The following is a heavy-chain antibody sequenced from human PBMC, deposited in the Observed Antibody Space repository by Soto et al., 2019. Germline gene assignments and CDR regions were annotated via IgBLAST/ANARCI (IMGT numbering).Heavy chain of an antibody. CDR3: SRFRYAYDFDY. D-gene: IGHD3-9*01. CDR2: IYYSGST. CDR1: GGSISSGDYY. V-gene: IGHV4-30-4*01. J-gene: IGHJ4*02. Sequence: QVQLQESGPGLVKPSQTLSLTCTVSGGSISSGDYYWRWIRQPPGKGLAWIGYIYYSGSTYYNPSLKSRVTISVYTSKNLFSRKLSSVTAADTAVYYCSRFRYAYDFDYWGQGTLVTVSS.